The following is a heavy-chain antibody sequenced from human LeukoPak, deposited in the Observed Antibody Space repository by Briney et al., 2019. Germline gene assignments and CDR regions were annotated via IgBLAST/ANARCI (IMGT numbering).Heavy chain of an antibody. D-gene: IGHD3-22*01. V-gene: IGHV3-15*01. J-gene: IGHJ4*02. CDR2: IKSKTDGGTT. CDR1: GFTFSNAW. Sequence: PGGSLRLSCAASGFTFSNAWVSWVRQAPGKGLEWFGRIKSKTDGGTTDYAAPVKGRFTISRDDSKNTLYLQMNSLRTEDTAVYYCARGGSYFDISGYYFYWGQGTLVTVSS. CDR3: ARGGSYFDISGYYFY.